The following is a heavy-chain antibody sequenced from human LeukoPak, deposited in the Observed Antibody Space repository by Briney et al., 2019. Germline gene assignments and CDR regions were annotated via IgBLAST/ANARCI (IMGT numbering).Heavy chain of an antibody. CDR3: ARGPLVPHYDFWSGYYYFDY. CDR2: IYYSGST. D-gene: IGHD3-3*01. Sequence: SETLSLTYTVSGGSISSSSYYWGWIRQPPGKGLEWIGSIYYSGSTYYNPSRKSRVTISVDTSKNQFSLKLSSVTAADTAVYYCARGPLVPHYDFWSGYYYFDYWGQGTLVTVSS. V-gene: IGHV4-39*07. CDR1: GGSISSSSYY. J-gene: IGHJ4*02.